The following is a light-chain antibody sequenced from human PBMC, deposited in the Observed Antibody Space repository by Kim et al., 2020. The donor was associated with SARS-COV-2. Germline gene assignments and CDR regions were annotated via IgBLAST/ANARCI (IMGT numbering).Light chain of an antibody. CDR1: SSDVGSYNS. CDR2: EVT. V-gene: IGLV2-23*02. Sequence: GQSLTSSCTGTSSDVGSYNSVSWYQQHPGKAPQLMIYEVTQRPSGVSHRFSGSKSGNTASLTISGLQAEDEADYYCRSYAGSSIFVFGTGTKVTVL. CDR3: RSYAGSSIFV. J-gene: IGLJ1*01.